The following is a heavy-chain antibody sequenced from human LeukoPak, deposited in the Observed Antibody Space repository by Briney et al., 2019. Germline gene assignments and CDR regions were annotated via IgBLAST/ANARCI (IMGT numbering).Heavy chain of an antibody. J-gene: IGHJ4*02. CDR1: GYTFTSYG. D-gene: IGHD3-9*01. Sequence: ASVKVSCKASGYTFTSYGISWVRQAPGQGLEWMGCISAYNGNTNYAQKLQGRVTMTTDTSTSTAYMELRSLRSDHTAVYYCAAEDDFLTGYYDFDYWGQGTVVTVSS. CDR2: ISAYNGNT. CDR3: AAEDDFLTGYYDFDY. V-gene: IGHV1-18*01.